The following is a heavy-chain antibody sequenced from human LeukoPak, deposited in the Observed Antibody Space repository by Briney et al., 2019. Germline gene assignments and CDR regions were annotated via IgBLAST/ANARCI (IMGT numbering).Heavy chain of an antibody. J-gene: IGHJ6*02. Sequence: PGGSLRLSCAASGFTFSSYSMNWVRQAPGKGLEWVAVISYDGSNKYYADSVKGRFTISRDNSKNTLYLQMNSLRAEDTAVYYCAREEDRLRYFDWLLSRPYYYYGMDVWGQGTTVTVSS. CDR1: GFTFSSYS. CDR2: ISYDGSNK. CDR3: AREEDRLRYFDWLLSRPYYYYGMDV. V-gene: IGHV3-30-3*01. D-gene: IGHD3-9*01.